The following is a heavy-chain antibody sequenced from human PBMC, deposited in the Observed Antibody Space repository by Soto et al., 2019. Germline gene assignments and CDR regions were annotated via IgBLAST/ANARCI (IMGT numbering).Heavy chain of an antibody. CDR3: ARVISAMAPFDY. V-gene: IGHV4-4*02. D-gene: IGHD5-18*01. CDR2: IYHSGST. J-gene: IGHJ4*02. CDR1: GGSISSRNW. Sequence: SETLSLTCAVSGGSISSRNWWSWVRQPPGKGLEWIGEIYHSGSTNYNPSLKSRVTISVDKSKNQFSLKLSSVTAADTAVYYCARVISAMAPFDYWGQGTLVTVSS.